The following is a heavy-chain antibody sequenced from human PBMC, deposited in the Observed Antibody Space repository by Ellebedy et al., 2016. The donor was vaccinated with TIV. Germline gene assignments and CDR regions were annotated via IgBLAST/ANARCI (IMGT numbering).Heavy chain of an antibody. D-gene: IGHD2/OR15-2a*01. V-gene: IGHV4-38-2*02. Sequence: MPGGSLRLSCTVSGYSISSGYFWVWVRQPPGQGLEWIGSIYHSGNTYYNPSLKSRVTISVDTSKNQFSLKLSSVTAADTAVYYCARDGTSTRFDPWGQGTLVTVSS. CDR3: ARDGTSTRFDP. CDR1: GYSISSGYF. CDR2: IYHSGNT. J-gene: IGHJ5*02.